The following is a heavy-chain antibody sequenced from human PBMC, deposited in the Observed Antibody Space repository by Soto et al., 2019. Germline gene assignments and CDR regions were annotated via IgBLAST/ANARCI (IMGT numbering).Heavy chain of an antibody. CDR3: ANSGGGWYLY. Sequence: QVQLVQSGAEVKKPGASVKVSCKASGYTFSSYDINWVRPATGQGLEWMGWLNPNSGDTGYAQKFQGRVTLTRNTSIITAYRELSSMTSDDTDVYYCANSGGGWYLYWGQGTLVTVSS. V-gene: IGHV1-8*01. D-gene: IGHD6-19*01. J-gene: IGHJ4*02. CDR1: GYTFSSYD. CDR2: LNPNSGDT.